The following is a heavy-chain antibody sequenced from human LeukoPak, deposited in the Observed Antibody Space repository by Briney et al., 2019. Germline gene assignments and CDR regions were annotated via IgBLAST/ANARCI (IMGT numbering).Heavy chain of an antibody. CDR1: GFTFSTYA. D-gene: IGHD1-26*01. J-gene: IGHJ4*02. CDR2: ISYDGSDK. Sequence: GGSLRLSCAASGFTFSTYAMHWVRQAPGKGLEWLAVISYDGSDKYYADSVKGRFTISRDNSKNTLYPQMSSLRAEDTAMYYCARGGYSGKYHSEFSDSWGQGTLVTVSS. CDR3: ARGGYSGKYHSEFSDS. V-gene: IGHV3-30*04.